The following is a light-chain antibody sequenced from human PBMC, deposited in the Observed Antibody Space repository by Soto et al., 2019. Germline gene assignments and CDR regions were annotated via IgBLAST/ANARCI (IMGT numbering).Light chain of an antibody. CDR2: DVS. CDR3: SSYTGSSTVYV. Sequence: QSVLTQPASVSGSLGQSITISCTGTSSDVGDYNYVSWYQQHPGKAPKLMIYDVSNRPSGVSNRFSGSKSGNTASLTISGLQAEDEADYYCSSYTGSSTVYVFGTGTKLTVL. J-gene: IGLJ1*01. V-gene: IGLV2-14*01. CDR1: SSDVGDYNY.